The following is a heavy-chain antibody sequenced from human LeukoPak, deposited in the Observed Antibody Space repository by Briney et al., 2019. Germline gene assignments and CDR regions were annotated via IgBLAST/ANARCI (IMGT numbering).Heavy chain of an antibody. Sequence: GASVKVSCKASGYTFTGYYMHWVRQAPGQGLEWMGWINPNSGGTNYVQKFQGRVTMTRDTSISTAYMELSRLRSDDTAVYYCARGRQWLVPDAFDIWGQGTMVTVSS. CDR2: INPNSGGT. D-gene: IGHD6-19*01. J-gene: IGHJ3*02. V-gene: IGHV1-2*02. CDR1: GYTFTGYY. CDR3: ARGRQWLVPDAFDI.